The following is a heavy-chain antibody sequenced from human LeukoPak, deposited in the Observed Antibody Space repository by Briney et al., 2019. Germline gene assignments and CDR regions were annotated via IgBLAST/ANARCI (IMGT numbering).Heavy chain of an antibody. CDR2: IYYSGST. V-gene: IGHV4-31*03. Sequence: SETLSLTCTVSGVSISGGGYYWSWIRQHPGKGLEWIGYIYYSGSTYYNPSLKSRVTISVDTSKNQFSLKLSSVTAADTAVYYCARSGYSYGFPATRNFDYWGQGTLVTVSS. D-gene: IGHD5-18*01. CDR1: GVSISGGGYY. J-gene: IGHJ4*02. CDR3: ARSGYSYGFPATRNFDY.